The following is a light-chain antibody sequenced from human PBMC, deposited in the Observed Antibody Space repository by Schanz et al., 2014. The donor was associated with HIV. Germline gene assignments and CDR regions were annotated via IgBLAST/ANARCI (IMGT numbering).Light chain of an antibody. V-gene: IGLV2-14*01. Sequence: QSALTQPASVSGFPGQSITISCTGTSSDVGGFNYVSWYQQHPDKAPKIIIYDVTNRPSGVSNRFSGSKSGNTASLTISGLQADDEADYYCSSYGYSNTLLIFGGGTKLTVL. CDR1: SSDVGGFNY. J-gene: IGLJ2*01. CDR2: DVT. CDR3: SSYGYSNTLLI.